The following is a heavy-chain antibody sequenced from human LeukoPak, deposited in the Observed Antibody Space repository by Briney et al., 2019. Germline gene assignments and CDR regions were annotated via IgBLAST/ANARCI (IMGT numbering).Heavy chain of an antibody. D-gene: IGHD5-24*01. Sequence: GGSLRLSCAASEFTFSSYSMNWVRQAPGKGLEWVSSISSSSSYIYYADSVKGRFTISRDNAKNSLYLQMNSLRAEDTAVYYCASSVEMATIRNWGQGTLVTVSS. V-gene: IGHV3-21*01. J-gene: IGHJ4*02. CDR3: ASSVEMATIRN. CDR1: EFTFSSYS. CDR2: ISSSSSYI.